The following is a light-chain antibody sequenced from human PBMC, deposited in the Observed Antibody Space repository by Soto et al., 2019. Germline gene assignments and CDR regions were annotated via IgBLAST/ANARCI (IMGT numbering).Light chain of an antibody. CDR1: QSVLYSSNNKNY. J-gene: IGKJ5*01. V-gene: IGKV4-1*01. CDR2: WAS. Sequence: DIVMTQSPDSLAVSLGERATINCKPSQSVLYSSNNKNYLAWYQQKPGQPPKLLIYWASTRASGVPDRFGGSGSGTDFTLTISSLQAEDVAVYYCQQYYNTPITFGQGTRLEIK. CDR3: QQYYNTPIT.